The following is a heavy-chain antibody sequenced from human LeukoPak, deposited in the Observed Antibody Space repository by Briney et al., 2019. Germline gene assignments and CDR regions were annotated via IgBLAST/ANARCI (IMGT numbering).Heavy chain of an antibody. J-gene: IGHJ6*03. D-gene: IGHD6-13*01. CDR1: GFTVSSNY. CDR3: AREGSWSGYYYYYMDV. CDR2: IYSGGST. Sequence: GGSLRLSCAASGFTVSSNYMSWVRQAPGKGLEWVSVIYSGGSTYYADSVKGRFTISRDNSKNTLYLQMNSLRAEDTAVYYCAREGSWSGYYYYYMDVWGKGTTVTISS. V-gene: IGHV3-66*01.